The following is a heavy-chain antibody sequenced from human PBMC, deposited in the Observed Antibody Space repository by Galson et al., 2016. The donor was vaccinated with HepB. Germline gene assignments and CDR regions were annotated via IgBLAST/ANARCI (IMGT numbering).Heavy chain of an antibody. CDR3: ARVYDYVWVGSHFDY. Sequence: SLRLSCAASGFTFRNHWMHWVRQAPGKGLVWISRINSDGSGTTYADSVKGRFTIPRDNAKNTVYLQMDSLRAEDTAVYYCARVYDYVWVGSHFDYWGQGTLVTVSS. CDR1: GFTFRNHW. CDR2: INSDGSGT. J-gene: IGHJ4*02. V-gene: IGHV3-74*01. D-gene: IGHD3-16*01.